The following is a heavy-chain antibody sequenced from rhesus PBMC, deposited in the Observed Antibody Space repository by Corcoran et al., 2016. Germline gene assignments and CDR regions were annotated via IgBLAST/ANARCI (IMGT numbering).Heavy chain of an antibody. CDR1: GGSFSSYW. CDR3: ARGLVGARGLDY. Sequence: QVQLQESGPGLVKPSATLSLTCAVSGGSFSSYWWSWIRPPPGKGLEWVGEINGNSGNTNYNSSLKSRVTISKDASENHFSLKLSSVTAADTAVYYCARGLVGARGLDYWGQGVLVTVSS. D-gene: IGHD1-44*02. J-gene: IGHJ4*01. V-gene: IGHV4-80*01. CDR2: INGNSGNT.